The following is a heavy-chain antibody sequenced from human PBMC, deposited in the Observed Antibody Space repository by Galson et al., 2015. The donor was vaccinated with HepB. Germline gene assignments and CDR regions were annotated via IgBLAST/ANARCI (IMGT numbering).Heavy chain of an antibody. CDR1: GFTFSSYA. CDR3: ARDPDYGDYRDAFDI. Sequence: SLRLSCAASGFTFSSYAMHWVRQAPGKGLEWVAVISYDGSNKYYADSVKGRFTISRDNSKNTLYRQMNSLKAEDTAVYYCARDPDYGDYRDAFDIWGQGTMVTVSS. V-gene: IGHV3-30-3*01. J-gene: IGHJ3*02. CDR2: ISYDGSNK. D-gene: IGHD4-17*01.